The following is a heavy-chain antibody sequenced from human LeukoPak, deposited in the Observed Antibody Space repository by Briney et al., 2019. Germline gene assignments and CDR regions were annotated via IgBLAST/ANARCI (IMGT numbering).Heavy chain of an antibody. CDR1: GYSISSGYY. V-gene: IGHV4-38-2*01. D-gene: IGHD3-10*01. CDR3: ARTPVAVRGVIPHFDY. CDR2: IYHSGST. Sequence: SETLSLTCVVSGYSISSGYYWGWIRQPPGKGLEWIGSIYHSGSTYYNPSLKSRVTISVDTSKNQFSLKLSTVTAADTAVYYCARTPVAVRGVIPHFDYWGQGTLVTVSS. J-gene: IGHJ4*02.